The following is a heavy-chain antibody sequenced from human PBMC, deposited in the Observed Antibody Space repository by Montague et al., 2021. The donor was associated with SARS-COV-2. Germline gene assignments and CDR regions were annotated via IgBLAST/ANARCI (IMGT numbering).Heavy chain of an antibody. CDR2: IYSSGST. J-gene: IGHJ6*02. CDR3: ARDYGDYSYYYGLDV. V-gene: IGHV4-61*02. Sequence: SQTLSLTCTVSGGSIRSGSYYWSWIRQPAGKGLEWIGRIYSSGSTNYNPSLKSRVTMSVDTSKNQLSLKVSSVTAADTAVYYCARDYGDYSYYYGLDVWGQGTTVTVSS. CDR1: GGSIRSGSYY. D-gene: IGHD4-17*01.